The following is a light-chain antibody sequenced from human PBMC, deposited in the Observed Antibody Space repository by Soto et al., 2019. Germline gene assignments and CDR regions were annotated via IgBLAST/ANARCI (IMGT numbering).Light chain of an antibody. V-gene: IGKV3-15*01. J-gene: IGKJ2*01. CDR3: QQYNNCPPPYT. CDR1: QSVSSN. Sequence: EIVMTQSPATLSVSPGERATLSCRASQSVSSNLAWYQQKPGQAPRLLIYGASTRATAIPARFSGSGSGTECTLTISSLQSADFAVYYCQQYNNCPPPYTFGQGTKLEIK. CDR2: GAS.